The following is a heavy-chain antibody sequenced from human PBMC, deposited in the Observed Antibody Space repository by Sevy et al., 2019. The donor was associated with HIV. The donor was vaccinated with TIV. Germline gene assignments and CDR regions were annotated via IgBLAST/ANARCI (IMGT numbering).Heavy chain of an antibody. CDR2: ISAYNGNT. V-gene: IGHV1-18*04. J-gene: IGHJ4*02. CDR3: AREGMFYCSGGSCYVYDY. Sequence: ASVKVSCKASGYTFTSYGISWVRQAPGQGLEWMGWISAYNGNTNYAQKLQGRVTMTTDTSTSTAYMELRSLRSDDTAVCYCAREGMFYCSGGSCYVYDYWGQGTLVTVSS. D-gene: IGHD2-15*01. CDR1: GYTFTSYG.